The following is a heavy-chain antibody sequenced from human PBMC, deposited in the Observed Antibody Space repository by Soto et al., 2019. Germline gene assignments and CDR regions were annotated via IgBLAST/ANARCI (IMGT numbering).Heavy chain of an antibody. CDR2: LDGDGNRV. CDR3: VRERLPLCPNTRCQHPYDF. V-gene: IGHV3-74*01. J-gene: IGHJ4*02. CDR1: GFTFSDYW. Sequence: EVKLVESGGGLVQPGGSLRLSCAASGFTFSDYWMHWVRQAPGKGLEWLSRLDGDGNRVTYSDSVEGRFTISRDNAKNNLYLQMDSLRAEDSAVYYCVRERLPLCPNTRCQHPYDFWGQGTLVTVPS. D-gene: IGHD2-2*01.